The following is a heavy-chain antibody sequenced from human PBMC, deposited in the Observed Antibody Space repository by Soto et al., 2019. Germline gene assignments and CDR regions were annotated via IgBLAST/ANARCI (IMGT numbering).Heavy chain of an antibody. Sequence: GESLKISCQGSGYSFNTYWIGWVRQMPGKGLEWMGIIYPGDSDSRYSPSFEGQVSFSVDRSISTAYPQWSSLKASDTAMYYCATSTVSYVDVVSTTTRGYFDHWGQGTPVTVSS. CDR2: IYPGDSDS. J-gene: IGHJ4*02. D-gene: IGHD5-12*01. CDR3: ATSTVSYVDVVSTTTRGYFDH. CDR1: GYSFNTYW. V-gene: IGHV5-51*01.